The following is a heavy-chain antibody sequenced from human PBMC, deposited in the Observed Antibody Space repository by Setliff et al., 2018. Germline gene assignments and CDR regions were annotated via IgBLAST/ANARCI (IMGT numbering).Heavy chain of an antibody. Sequence: GESLKISCKASGYDFNTYWIAWVRRRPGNGLEWMGIMYPEDSDTKYSPSFQGQVTISADKSLRTAYLQWSSLKTSDTAIYYCARGRGGYNQEYLQHWGQGTQVTVSS. J-gene: IGHJ1*01. CDR1: GYDFNTYW. CDR2: MYPEDSDT. V-gene: IGHV5-51*01. CDR3: ARGRGGYNQEYLQH. D-gene: IGHD5-12*01.